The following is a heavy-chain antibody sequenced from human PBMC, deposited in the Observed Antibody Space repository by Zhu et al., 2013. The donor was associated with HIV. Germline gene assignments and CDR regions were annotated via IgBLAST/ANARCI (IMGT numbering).Heavy chain of an antibody. CDR2: IYHSGST. Sequence: QVQLQESGPGLVKPSGTLSLTCAVSGGSISSSNWWSWVRQPPGKGLEWIGEIYHSGSTNYNPSLKSRVTISVDKSKNQFSLKLSSVTAADTAVYYCARKQQLVQSPEDYYYMDVWGKGTTVTVSS. J-gene: IGHJ6*03. D-gene: IGHD6-13*01. CDR1: GGSISSSNW. CDR3: ARKQQLVQSPEDYYYMDV. V-gene: IGHV4-4*02.